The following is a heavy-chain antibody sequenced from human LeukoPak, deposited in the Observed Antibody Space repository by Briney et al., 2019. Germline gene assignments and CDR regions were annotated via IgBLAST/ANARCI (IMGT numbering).Heavy chain of an antibody. D-gene: IGHD3-10*01. CDR2: IIPIFGTA. J-gene: IGHJ5*02. Sequence: GASVKVSCKASGGTFSSYAISWVRQVPGQGLEWMGGIIPIFGTANYAQKFQGRVTITADESTSTAYMELSGLRSEDTAVYYCARLGSGSYWEHNWFDPWGQGTLVTVSS. V-gene: IGHV1-69*01. CDR3: ARLGSGSYWEHNWFDP. CDR1: GGTFSSYA.